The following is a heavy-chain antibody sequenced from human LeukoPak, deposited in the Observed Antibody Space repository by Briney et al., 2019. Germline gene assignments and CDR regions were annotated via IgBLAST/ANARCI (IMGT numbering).Heavy chain of an antibody. Sequence: SETLSLTCTVSGGSISSGGYYWSWIRQHPGKGLEWIGYIYYSGSTNSNPSLKSRVTLSVDTSKNQFSLKLSSVTAADTAVYYCARSAFGDYSFDYWGQGTLVTVSS. CDR2: IYYSGST. J-gene: IGHJ4*02. CDR1: GGSISSGGYY. D-gene: IGHD3-16*01. CDR3: ARSAFGDYSFDY. V-gene: IGHV4-61*08.